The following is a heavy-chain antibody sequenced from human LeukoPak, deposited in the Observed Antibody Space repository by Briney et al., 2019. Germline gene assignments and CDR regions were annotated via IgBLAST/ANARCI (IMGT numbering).Heavy chain of an antibody. V-gene: IGHV4-39*01. CDR3: ARLVRGGSFYYYLDV. CDR1: GDSVINASYY. D-gene: IGHD3-10*01. J-gene: IGHJ6*03. Sequence: PSETLSLTCTVHGDSVINASYYSAWIRQPRGKGMEWIANVYDSGSTYYNPSPKNRVAISVDTTKNQFSLTLRSVTAAETGVYFCARLVRGGSFYYYLDVWGRGTSVTVSS. CDR2: VYDSGST.